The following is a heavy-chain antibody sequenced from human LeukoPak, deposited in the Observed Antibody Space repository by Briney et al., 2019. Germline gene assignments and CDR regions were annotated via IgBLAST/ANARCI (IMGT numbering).Heavy chain of an antibody. CDR1: GGSISSGDYY. J-gene: IGHJ4*02. CDR3: ARDRGTVTDY. D-gene: IGHD4-17*01. CDR2: IYYSGST. Sequence: SETLSLTCTVSGGSISSGDYYWSWIRQPPGRGLEWIGYIYYSGSTYYNPSLKSRVTISVDTSKNQFSLKLSSVTAADTAVYYCARDRGTVTDYWGQGTLVTVSS. V-gene: IGHV4-30-4*01.